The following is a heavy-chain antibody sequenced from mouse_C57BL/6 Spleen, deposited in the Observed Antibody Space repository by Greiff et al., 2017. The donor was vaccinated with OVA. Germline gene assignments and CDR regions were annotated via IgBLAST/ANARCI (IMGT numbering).Heavy chain of an antibody. Sequence: QVTLKESGPGILQSSQTLSLTCSFSGFSLSTSGMGVSWIRQPSGKGLEWLAHIYWDDDKRYNPSLKSRLTISKDTSRNQVFLKITSVDTADTATYYCARRRTGPFDYWGQGTTLTVSS. CDR1: GFSLSTSGMG. CDR3: ARRRTGPFDY. J-gene: IGHJ2*01. V-gene: IGHV8-12*01. D-gene: IGHD4-1*01. CDR2: IYWDDDK.